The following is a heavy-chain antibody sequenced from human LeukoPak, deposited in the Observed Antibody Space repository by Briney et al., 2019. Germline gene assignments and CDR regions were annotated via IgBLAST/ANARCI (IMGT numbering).Heavy chain of an antibody. CDR3: ARGTYYDFWSGYHMGGYFDY. CDR2: IYYSGST. J-gene: IGHJ4*02. V-gene: IGHV4-39*01. Sequence: SETLSLTCTVSGGSISSSSYSWGWIRQPPGQGLEWIGSIYYSGSTYYNPSLKSRVTISVDTSKNPFSLRLSSVTAADTAVYYCARGTYYDFWSGYHMGGYFDYWGQGTLVTVSS. CDR1: GGSISSSSYS. D-gene: IGHD3-3*01.